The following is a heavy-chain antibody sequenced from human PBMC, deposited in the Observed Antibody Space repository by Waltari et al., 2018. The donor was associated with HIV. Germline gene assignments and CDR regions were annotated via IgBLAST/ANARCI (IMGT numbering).Heavy chain of an antibody. CDR1: EFPLTTFG. J-gene: IGHJ4*02. Sequence: DVQLAESGGGLVQLGGSLSLSCSAYEFPLTTFGFTWVRQAPGKGLEWCSYISTSSRPIYYADSVKGRFTISRDDAKNSLYLEMNSLRADDTAVYYCARESYYYDSSGYPLAYWGQGILVTVSS. CDR2: ISTSSRPI. V-gene: IGHV3-48*04. CDR3: ARESYYYDSSGYPLAY. D-gene: IGHD3-22*01.